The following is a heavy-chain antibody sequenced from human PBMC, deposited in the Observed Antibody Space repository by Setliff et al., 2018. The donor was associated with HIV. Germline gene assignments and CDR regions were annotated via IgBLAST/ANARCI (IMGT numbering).Heavy chain of an antibody. D-gene: IGHD3-16*02. CDR3: AGAITFGGVIVH. Sequence: SETLSLTCTVSGGSASNSAYYWGWIRQPPGKGLEWMGSIYHSGSTYHNPSLQSRVTISVHTSKNQFSLKLSSVTAADTAVYYCAGAITFGGVIVHWGQGTLVTVSS. CDR1: GGSASNSAYY. V-gene: IGHV4-39*07. J-gene: IGHJ4*02. CDR2: IYHSGST.